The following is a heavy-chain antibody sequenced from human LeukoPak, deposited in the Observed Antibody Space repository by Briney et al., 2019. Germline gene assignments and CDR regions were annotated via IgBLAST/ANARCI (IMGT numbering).Heavy chain of an antibody. V-gene: IGHV1-2*02. D-gene: IGHD4-17*01. CDR3: ARVGSNGYSSPMSQYYFDY. CDR2: INPNSGGT. J-gene: IGHJ4*02. Sequence: ASVKVSCKASGYTFTGYYMHWVRQAPGQGLEWMGWINPNSGGTNYAQKFQGRVTMTRDTSISTAYMELSRLRSDDTAVYYCARVGSNGYSSPMSQYYFDYWGQGTLVTVSS. CDR1: GYTFTGYY.